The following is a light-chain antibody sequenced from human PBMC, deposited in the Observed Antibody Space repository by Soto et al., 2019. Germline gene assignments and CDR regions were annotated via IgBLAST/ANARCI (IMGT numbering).Light chain of an antibody. J-gene: IGKJ1*01. Sequence: DIQMTQSPSSLSASVGDMVTISCRASQSSRNYVSWYQQKPGTATKLLIRAASTLQSGVPSRSSGSGSVTDFTLTISSLQIEDFATYFYQQTYSTPQTFGQGT. CDR2: AAS. CDR1: QSSRNY. CDR3: QQTYSTPQT. V-gene: IGKV1-39*01.